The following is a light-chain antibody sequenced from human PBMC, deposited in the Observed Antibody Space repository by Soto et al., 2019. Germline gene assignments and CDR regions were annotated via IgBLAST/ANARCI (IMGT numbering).Light chain of an antibody. CDR1: ALPKQY. V-gene: IGLV3-25*03. Sequence: SSELTQPPSVSVSPGQTARLTCSGDALPKQYAYWYQQKPGQAPVLVIYKDSERPSGIPERFSGSSSGTTVTLTISGVQAEDEADYYCQSADSSGTHVVFGGGTKLTVL. CDR2: KDS. J-gene: IGLJ2*01. CDR3: QSADSSGTHVV.